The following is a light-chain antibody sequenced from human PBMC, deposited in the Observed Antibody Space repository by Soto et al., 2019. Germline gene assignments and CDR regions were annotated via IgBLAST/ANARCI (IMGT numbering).Light chain of an antibody. J-gene: IGLJ3*02. CDR3: RSYAGSDIWL. CDR1: SSDVGGYNY. V-gene: IGLV2-8*01. Sequence: QSALTQPPSASGSPGQSVTISCTGTSSDVGGYNYVSWYQQYPGKAPKLMIYEVSKRPSGVPDRFSGSKSGKTASLTVSGLQAEDEADYYCRSYAGSDIWLFGGGTKLTVL. CDR2: EVS.